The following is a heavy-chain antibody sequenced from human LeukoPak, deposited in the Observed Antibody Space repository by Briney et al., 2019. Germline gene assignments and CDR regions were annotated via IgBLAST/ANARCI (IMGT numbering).Heavy chain of an antibody. V-gene: IGHV3-30*03. CDR2: ISYDGSNK. D-gene: IGHD3-10*01. J-gene: IGHJ6*02. CDR3: ARGWGYYYGSGSPNSMDV. CDR1: GFTFSSYG. Sequence: TGGSLRLSCAASGFTFSSYGMHWVRQAPGKGLEWVAVISYDGSNKYYADSMKGRFTISRDNSKNTLYLQMNSLRAEDTAVYYCARGWGYYYGSGSPNSMDVWGQGTTVTVSS.